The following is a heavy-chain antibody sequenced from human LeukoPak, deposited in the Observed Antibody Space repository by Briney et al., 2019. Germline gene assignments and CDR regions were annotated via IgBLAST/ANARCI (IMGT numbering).Heavy chain of an antibody. CDR2: IYYSGST. CDR3: AGAGLPSGSYLAY. V-gene: IGHV4-39*07. J-gene: IGHJ4*02. D-gene: IGHD1-26*01. CDR1: GGSISSSSYY. Sequence: SETLSLTCTVSGGSISSSSYYWGWIRQPPGKGLEWIGNIYYSGSTYCNPSLKSRVTISIDTSKNQFSLKLSSVTAADTAVYYCAGAGLPSGSYLAYWGQGTLVTVSS.